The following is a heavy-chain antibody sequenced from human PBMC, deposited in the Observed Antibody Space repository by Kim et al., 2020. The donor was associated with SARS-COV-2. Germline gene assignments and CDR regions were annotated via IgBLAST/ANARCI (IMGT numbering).Heavy chain of an antibody. Sequence: GGSLRLSCAASGFTFSSYDMHWVRQPTGKGLEWVSAIGTAGDTYYPGSVKGRFTISRENAKNSLYLQMNSLRAGDTDVYYCARADYGDNYYYYYGMDVWGQGTTVTVSS. CDR2: IGTAGDT. D-gene: IGHD4-17*01. CDR1: GFTFSSYD. CDR3: ARADYGDNYYYYYGMDV. V-gene: IGHV3-13*01. J-gene: IGHJ6*02.